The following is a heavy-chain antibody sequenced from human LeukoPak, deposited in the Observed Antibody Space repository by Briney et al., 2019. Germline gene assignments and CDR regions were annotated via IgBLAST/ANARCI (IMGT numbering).Heavy chain of an antibody. J-gene: IGHJ5*02. CDR1: GSSFTSYW. CDR3: ARRGFWSGGRGGRQDANWFDP. Sequence: GASLKISCKGSGSSFTSYWIGWVRQMPGKGLEWMGIIYPGDSATRYSPSFQGHVTISADKSISTAYLQWSSLKASDTAMYYCARRGFWSGGRGGRQDANWFDPWGQGTLVTVSS. V-gene: IGHV5-51*01. CDR2: IYPGDSAT. D-gene: IGHD3-3*01.